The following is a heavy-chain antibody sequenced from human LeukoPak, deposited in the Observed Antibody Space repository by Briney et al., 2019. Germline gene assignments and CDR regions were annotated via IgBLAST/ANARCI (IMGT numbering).Heavy chain of an antibody. D-gene: IGHD6-19*01. V-gene: IGHV3-48*01. CDR2: ISSSSSTI. CDR1: GFTISSYS. Sequence: GGSLRLSCAASGFTISSYSMNWVRQAPGKGLEWVSYISSSSSTIYYADSVKGRFTISRDNAKNSLYLQMNSLRAEDTAVYYCARGGQWLIVNWFDPWGQGTLVTVSS. CDR3: ARGGQWLIVNWFDP. J-gene: IGHJ5*02.